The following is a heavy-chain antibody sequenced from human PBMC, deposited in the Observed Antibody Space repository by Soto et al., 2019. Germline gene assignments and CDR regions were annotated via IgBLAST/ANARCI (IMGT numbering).Heavy chain of an antibody. CDR3: ATMIRGLIHWLDP. CDR2: MYPNNGQT. D-gene: IGHD3-16*01. CDR1: GDTFSNFD. V-gene: IGHV1-8*01. Sequence: QVQLVQSGAEVKRPGASVKVSCKASGDTFSNFDFNWVRQATGQGPEWMGWMYPNNGQTAYARTFQGRVTMTWNSSTSTAYLELSSLTSEDTAVYYWATMIRGLIHWLDPGGQGTLVTVSS. J-gene: IGHJ5*02.